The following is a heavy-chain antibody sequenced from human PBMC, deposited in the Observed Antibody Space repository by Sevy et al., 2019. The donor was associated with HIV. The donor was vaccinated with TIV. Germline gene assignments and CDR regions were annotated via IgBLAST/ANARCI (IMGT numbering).Heavy chain of an antibody. CDR3: ATTKDYYDSSGCPFDY. CDR1: GYTLPQVS. D-gene: IGHD3-22*01. V-gene: IGHV1-24*01. J-gene: IGHJ4*02. Sequence: ASVKVSCKVSGYTLPQVSMHWVRQAPGEGLEWMGSFDPEDGETIYAQKFQGRVTMTEDTSTDTAYMEMNSLRSEDTAVYFCATTKDYYDSSGCPFDYWGQGTLVTVSS. CDR2: FDPEDGET.